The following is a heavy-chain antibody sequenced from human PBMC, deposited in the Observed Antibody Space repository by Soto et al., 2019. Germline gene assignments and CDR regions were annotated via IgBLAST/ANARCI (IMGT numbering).Heavy chain of an antibody. V-gene: IGHV3-9*01. CDR1: GFTFDDYA. J-gene: IGHJ4*02. Sequence: EVQLVESGGGLVQPGRSLRLSCAASGFTFDDYAMHWVLQATGKALEWFSGISLNSGSIGYPDSVKGRFTISRDNAKFTLNLQMNSLRAEDTALYYGAKDIRYYYDSSGDYDYWGQGTQVTVSS. D-gene: IGHD3-22*01. CDR3: AKDIRYYYDSSGDYDY. CDR2: ISLNSGSI.